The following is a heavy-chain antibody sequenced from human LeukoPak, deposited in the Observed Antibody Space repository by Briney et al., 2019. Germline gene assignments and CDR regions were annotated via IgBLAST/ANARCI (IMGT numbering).Heavy chain of an antibody. CDR2: INHSGST. J-gene: IGHJ4*02. D-gene: IGHD2-2*02. CDR3: ASLYTAAHY. Sequence: SETLSLTCAVYGGSFSGYYWSWIRQPPGKGLEWIGEINHSGSTNYNPSLKSRATITLDMSKNLLSLTLTSVTAADTAVYYCASLYTAAHYWGQGILVTVSP. V-gene: IGHV4-34*01. CDR1: GGSFSGYY.